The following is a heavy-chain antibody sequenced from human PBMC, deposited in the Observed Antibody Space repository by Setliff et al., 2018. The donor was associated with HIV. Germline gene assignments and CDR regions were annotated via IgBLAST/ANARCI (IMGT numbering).Heavy chain of an antibody. V-gene: IGHV1-18*04. CDR1: GYTFTGYY. CDR3: AREIGVYDSSGYYYVPDAFDI. D-gene: IGHD3-22*01. CDR2: NSAYNGNT. J-gene: IGHJ3*02. Sequence: ASVPVSCQPSGYTFTGYYIHWVRQAPGQGLEWMGWNSAYNGNTNYAQKLQGRVTMTTDTSTSTAYMELRSLRSDDTAVYYCAREIGVYDSSGYYYVPDAFDIWGQGTMVTVSS.